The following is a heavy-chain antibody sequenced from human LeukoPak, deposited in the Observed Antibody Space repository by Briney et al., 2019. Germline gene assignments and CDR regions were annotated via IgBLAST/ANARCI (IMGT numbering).Heavy chain of an antibody. Sequence: SETLSLTCTVSGVSISNYYWNWIRQPPGKGLEWIGYIYYSGSTNYNPSLKSRVTISVDTSKNQFSLKLSSVTAADTAVYYCARGKDYYDSSGYSETDYWGQGALVTVSS. CDR2: IYYSGST. D-gene: IGHD3-22*01. CDR1: GVSISNYY. CDR3: ARGKDYYDSSGYSETDY. V-gene: IGHV4-59*01. J-gene: IGHJ4*02.